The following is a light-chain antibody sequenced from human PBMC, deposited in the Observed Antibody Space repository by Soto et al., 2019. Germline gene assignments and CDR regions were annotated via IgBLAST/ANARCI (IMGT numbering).Light chain of an antibody. V-gene: IGKV1-39*01. CDR1: QTIGTY. J-gene: IGKJ4*01. Sequence: DIQMTQSPSSLSASVGDRVTITCRASQTIGTYLNWYQLVPGQSPKVLIYGAINLQSGVPSRFSGSGSGTDFTLTISSLQPEDFATYYCLQSYSAPLTFGGGTKVDIK. CDR3: LQSYSAPLT. CDR2: GAI.